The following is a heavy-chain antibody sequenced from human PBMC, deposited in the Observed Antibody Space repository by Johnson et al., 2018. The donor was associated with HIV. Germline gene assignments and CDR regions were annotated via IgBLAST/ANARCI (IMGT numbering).Heavy chain of an antibody. Sequence: EKLVESGGGLIQPGGSLRLSCAASGFTVSSNYMSWVRQAPGKGLAWVSVIYSGGSTYYADSVTGRFTVSRDNAKNSLYLQMNSLRAEDTAVYYCARDRVGATAFDVWGQGTLVTVSS. CDR2: IYSGGST. J-gene: IGHJ3*01. V-gene: IGHV3-53*01. D-gene: IGHD1-26*01. CDR1: GFTVSSNY. CDR3: ARDRVGATAFDV.